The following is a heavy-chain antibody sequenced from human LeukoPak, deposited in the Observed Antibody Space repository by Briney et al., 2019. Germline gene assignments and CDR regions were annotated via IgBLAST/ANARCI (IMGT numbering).Heavy chain of an antibody. J-gene: IGHJ4*02. D-gene: IGHD2-21*02. Sequence: PGGSLRLSCAASGFNFNIYGMNWVRQAPGKGLEWFSSISSESTNIYYTDSVKGRFTIARDNDKNSLYLQMNSLIPEDTAVYYCSRDGSGSGDVWGQGTLVTVSS. V-gene: IGHV3-21*01. CDR3: SRDGSGSGDV. CDR1: GFNFNIYG. CDR2: ISSESTNI.